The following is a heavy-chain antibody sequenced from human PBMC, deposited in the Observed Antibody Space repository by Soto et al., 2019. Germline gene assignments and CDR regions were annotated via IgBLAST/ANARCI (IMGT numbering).Heavy chain of an antibody. Sequence: SETLSLTCTVSGGSISSGGYYWSWIRQHPGKGLEWIGYIYYSGSTYYNPSLKSRVTISVDTSKIQFSLKLNSVTAADTAVHYCARAPRVYSQPNWFDPWGQGTLVTVSS. CDR2: IYYSGST. CDR1: GGSISSGGYY. D-gene: IGHD5-18*01. CDR3: ARAPRVYSQPNWFDP. J-gene: IGHJ5*02. V-gene: IGHV4-31*03.